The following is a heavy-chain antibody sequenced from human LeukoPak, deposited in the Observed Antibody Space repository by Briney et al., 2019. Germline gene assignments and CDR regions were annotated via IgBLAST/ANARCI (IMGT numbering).Heavy chain of an antibody. CDR1: GGSISSGSYY. CDR2: IYTSGST. V-gene: IGHV4-61*02. D-gene: IGHD3-10*01. CDR3: ARVFAGGFGELSYYYYYMDV. Sequence: SGTLSLTCTVSGGSISSGSYYWSWIRQPAGKGLEWIGRIYTSGSTNYNPSLKSRVTISVDTSKNQFSLKLSSVTAADTAVYYCARVFAGGFGELSYYYYYMDVWGKGTTVTISS. J-gene: IGHJ6*03.